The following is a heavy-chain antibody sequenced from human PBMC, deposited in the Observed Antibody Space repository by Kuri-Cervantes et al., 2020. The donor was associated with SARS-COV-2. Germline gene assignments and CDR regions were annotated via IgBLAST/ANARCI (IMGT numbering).Heavy chain of an antibody. CDR2: IYTSGST. J-gene: IGHJ3*02. Sequence: SETLSLTCTVSGGSISSGSYYWSWIRQPAGKGLEWIGRIYTSGSTNYNPSLKSRVTMSVDTSKNQLSLKLSSVTAADTAVYYCARVRRWLQSNDAFDIWGQGTMVTVSS. V-gene: IGHV4-61*02. CDR3: ARVRRWLQSNDAFDI. D-gene: IGHD5-24*01. CDR1: GGSISSGSYY.